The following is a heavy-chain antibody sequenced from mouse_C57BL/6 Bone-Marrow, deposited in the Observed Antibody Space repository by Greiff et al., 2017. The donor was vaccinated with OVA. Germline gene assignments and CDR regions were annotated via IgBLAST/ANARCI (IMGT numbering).Heavy chain of an antibody. V-gene: IGHV14-4*01. CDR1: GFNIKDDY. J-gene: IGHJ2*01. Sequence: EVQLVESGAELVRPGASVKLSCTASGFNIKDDYMHWVKQRPEQGLEWIGWIDPENGDTEYASKFQGKATITADTSSNTAYLQLSSLPSEDTAVYSCTSYCNFAYWGQGTTLTVSS. CDR2: IDPENGDT. CDR3: TSYCNFAY. D-gene: IGHD6-5*01.